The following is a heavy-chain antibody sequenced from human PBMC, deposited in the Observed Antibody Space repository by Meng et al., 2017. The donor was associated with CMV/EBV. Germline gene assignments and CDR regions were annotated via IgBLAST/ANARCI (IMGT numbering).Heavy chain of an antibody. CDR2: IIPIFGTA. V-gene: IGHV1-69*05. Sequence: SVKVSCKASGGTFSSYAISRVRQAPGQGLEWMGGIIPIFGTANYAQKFQGRVTITTDESTSTAYMELSSLRSEDTAVYYCARERVVVPAASYGRWFDPWGQGTLVTVSS. CDR1: GGTFSSYA. D-gene: IGHD2-2*01. J-gene: IGHJ5*02. CDR3: ARERVVVPAASYGRWFDP.